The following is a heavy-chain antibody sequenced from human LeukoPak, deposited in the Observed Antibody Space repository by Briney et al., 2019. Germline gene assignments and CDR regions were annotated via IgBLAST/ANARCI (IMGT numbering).Heavy chain of an antibody. CDR1: GYTFTSYG. CDR2: ISAYNGKT. CDR3: AREKALLIAARPGNDAFDI. J-gene: IGHJ3*02. Sequence: GASVKVSCKASGYTFTSYGISWVRQAPGQGLEWMGGISAYNGKTNYAQKLHRRVTMTTDTSTSTAYMELRSLRSDDTAVYYCAREKALLIAARPGNDAFDIWGQGTMVTVSS. D-gene: IGHD6-6*01. V-gene: IGHV1-18*01.